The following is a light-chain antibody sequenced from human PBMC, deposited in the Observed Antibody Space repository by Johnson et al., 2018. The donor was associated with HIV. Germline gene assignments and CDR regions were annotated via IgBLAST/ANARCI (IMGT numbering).Light chain of an antibody. J-gene: IGLJ1*01. Sequence: QSVLTQPPSVSAAPGQKVTISCSGSSSNIGNNYVSWYQQLPGTAPKLLIYENNKRPSGIPDRFSGSKSGTSATLDITGLQTGDEADYYCATWDTSLSAGGVFGTGTKLTVL. CDR1: SSNIGNNY. CDR3: ATWDTSLSAGGV. CDR2: ENN. V-gene: IGLV1-51*02.